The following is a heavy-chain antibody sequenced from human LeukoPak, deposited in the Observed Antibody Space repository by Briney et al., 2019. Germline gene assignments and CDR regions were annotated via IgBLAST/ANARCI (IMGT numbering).Heavy chain of an antibody. V-gene: IGHV1-46*01. CDR1: GYTFTSYY. J-gene: IGHJ6*03. CDR2: INPSGGST. D-gene: IGHD6-13*01. Sequence: ASVKVSCKASGYTFTSYYMHWVRQAPGQGLEWMGIINPSGGSTSYAQKFQGRVTMTRDTSISTAYMELSRLRSDDTAVYYCARGGASDSSSWYEYYYYMDVWGKGTTVTVSS. CDR3: ARGGASDSSSWYEYYYYMDV.